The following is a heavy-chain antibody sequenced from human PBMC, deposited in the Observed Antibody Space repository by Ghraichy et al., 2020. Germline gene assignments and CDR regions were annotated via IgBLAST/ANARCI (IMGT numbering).Heavy chain of an antibody. CDR2: LNYSSRYM. J-gene: IGHJ6*02. D-gene: IGHD5-18*01. CDR1: GFTFSRYT. Sequence: GGSLRLSCAASGFTFSRYTMNWVRQAPGKGLEWVSSLNYSSRYMFYADSVKGRFTISRDKAKNSLYLQMNSLRAADTGVYYCARDASLPGYSFGRPLYGMDVWGQGTTVTVSS. CDR3: ARDASLPGYSFGRPLYGMDV. V-gene: IGHV3-21*01.